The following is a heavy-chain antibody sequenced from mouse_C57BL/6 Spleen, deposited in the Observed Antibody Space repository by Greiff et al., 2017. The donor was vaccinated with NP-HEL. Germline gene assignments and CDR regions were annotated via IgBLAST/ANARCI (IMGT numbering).Heavy chain of an antibody. V-gene: IGHV1-19*01. D-gene: IGHD1-1*01. CDR2: INPYNGGT. J-gene: IGHJ2*01. CDR1: GYTFTDYY. CDR3: ARGGRITTVASDFDY. Sequence: VQLQQSGPVLVKPGASVKMSCKASGYTFTDYYMNWVKQSHGRSLEWIGVINPYNGGTSYNQKFKGKATLTVDKSSSTAYMELNSLTSEDSAIYYSARGGRITTVASDFDYWGQGTTLTVSS.